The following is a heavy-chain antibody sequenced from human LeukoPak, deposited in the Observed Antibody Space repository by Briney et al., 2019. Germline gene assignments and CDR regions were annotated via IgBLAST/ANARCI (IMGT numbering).Heavy chain of an antibody. CDR2: IIPIFGTA. V-gene: IGHV1-69*13. J-gene: IGHJ6*03. CDR3: ASNTLPAAITYYYYYYMDV. Sequence: GASVKVSCKASGGTFSSYAISWVRQAPGQGLEWMGGIIPIFGTANYAQKFQGRVTITADESTSTAYMELSSLRSEDTAVYYCASNTLPAAITYYYYYYMDVWDKGTTVTVSS. CDR1: GGTFSSYA. D-gene: IGHD2-2*01.